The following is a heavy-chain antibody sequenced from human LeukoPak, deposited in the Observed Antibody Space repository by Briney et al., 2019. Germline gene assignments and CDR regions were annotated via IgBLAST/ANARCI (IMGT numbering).Heavy chain of an antibody. J-gene: IGHJ4*02. Sequence: GGSLRPSCAASGFTFSSYAMHWVRQAPGKGLEYVSAISSNGGSTYYANSVKGRFTISRDNSKNSLYLQMNSLRAEDTAVYYCARDMGQQQDYWGQGTLVTVSS. CDR3: ARDMGQQQDY. CDR1: GFTFSSYA. D-gene: IGHD6-13*01. V-gene: IGHV3-64*01. CDR2: ISSNGGST.